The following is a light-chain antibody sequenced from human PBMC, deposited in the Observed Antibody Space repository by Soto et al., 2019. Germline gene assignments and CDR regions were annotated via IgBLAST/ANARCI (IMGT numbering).Light chain of an antibody. CDR2: KAS. V-gene: IGKV1-5*03. CDR1: QTISSW. CDR3: QQFKSGTWT. J-gene: IGKJ1*01. Sequence: IQMTQSPSTLSGSVGDRVTITCRASQTISSWLAWYRQKPGKAPKLLIYKASTLKSGVPSRFSGSGSGTEFTLTISSLQPDDFATYFCQQFKSGTWTFGQGTKVDIK.